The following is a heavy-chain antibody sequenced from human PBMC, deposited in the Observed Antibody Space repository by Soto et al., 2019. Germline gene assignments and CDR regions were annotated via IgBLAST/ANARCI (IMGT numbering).Heavy chain of an antibody. CDR2: ISVYNGNT. J-gene: IGHJ6*02. CDR1: GYTFTSYF. Sequence: ASVKVSCKTSGYTFTSYFITWVRQAPGQGLEWMGWISVYNGNTNYAQMLQGRVTMTTDTSTSTGYLELRSLRSDDTAVYYCARQNYYSGMDVWGQGTTVTVSS. CDR3: ARQNYYSGMDV. V-gene: IGHV1-18*01.